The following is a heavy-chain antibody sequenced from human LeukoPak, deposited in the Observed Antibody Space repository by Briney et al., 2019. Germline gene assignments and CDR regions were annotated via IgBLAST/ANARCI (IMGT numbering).Heavy chain of an antibody. J-gene: IGHJ3*02. Sequence: PSETLSLTCTVSGGSISSYYWSWIRQPPGKGLEWIGYTYYSGSTNYNPSLKSRVTISVDTSKNQFSLKLSSVTAADTAVYYCARDPGDAFDIWGQGTMVTVSS. V-gene: IGHV4-59*01. CDR3: ARDPGDAFDI. CDR2: TYYSGST. CDR1: GGSISSYY. D-gene: IGHD3-10*01.